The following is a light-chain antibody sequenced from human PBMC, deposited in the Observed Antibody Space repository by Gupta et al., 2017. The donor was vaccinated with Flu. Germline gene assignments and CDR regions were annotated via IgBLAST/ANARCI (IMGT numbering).Light chain of an antibody. CDR3: QTWGTGLQV. Sequence: QLVLTQSPSASASLGASVKLTCTLSSGLSSYAIAWHQQQPEKGPRFLMKVNSDGSHTKGDGIPDRFSGSSSGAERYLTISSLQSEDEGNDYCQTWGTGLQVFGGGTKLSVL. J-gene: IGLJ2*01. CDR2: VNSDGSH. V-gene: IGLV4-69*01. CDR1: SGLSSYA.